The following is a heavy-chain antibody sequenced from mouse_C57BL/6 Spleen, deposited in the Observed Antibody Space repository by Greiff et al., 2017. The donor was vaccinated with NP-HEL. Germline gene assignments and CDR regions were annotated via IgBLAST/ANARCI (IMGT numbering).Heavy chain of an antibody. V-gene: IGHV1-81*01. CDR1: GYTFTSYG. CDR2: IYPRSGNT. J-gene: IGHJ4*01. CDR3: ARGSTTVVEDYYAMDY. Sequence: QVQLQQSGAELARPGASVKLSCKASGYTFTSYGISWVKQRTGQGLEWIGEIYPRSGNTYYNEKFKGRATLTADKSSSIAYMELRSLTSEDSAVYCCARGSTTVVEDYYAMDYWGQGTSVTVSS. D-gene: IGHD1-1*01.